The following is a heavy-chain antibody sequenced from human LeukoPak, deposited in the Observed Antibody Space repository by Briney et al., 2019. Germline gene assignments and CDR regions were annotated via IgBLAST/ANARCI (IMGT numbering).Heavy chain of an antibody. J-gene: IGHJ4*02. D-gene: IGHD6-13*01. CDR1: GFTFSSYW. V-gene: IGHV3-7*03. Sequence: GGSLRLSCAASGFTFSSYWMSWVRQAPGKGLEWVANIKQDGSEKYYVDSVKGRFTISRDNAKNSLYLQMNSLRAEDTALYYCAKDTGIAAAGTIDYWGQGTLVTVSS. CDR3: AKDTGIAAAGTIDY. CDR2: IKQDGSEK.